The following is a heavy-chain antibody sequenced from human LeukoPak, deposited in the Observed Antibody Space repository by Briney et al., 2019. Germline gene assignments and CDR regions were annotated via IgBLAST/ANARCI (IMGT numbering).Heavy chain of an antibody. V-gene: IGHV1-69*13. CDR2: IIPIFGTA. D-gene: IGHD1-1*01. CDR1: GGTFSSYA. CDR3: ARNEGPHYYYYMGV. J-gene: IGHJ6*03. Sequence: GASVKVSCKASGGTFSSYAISWVRQAPGQGLEWMGGIIPIFGTANYAQKFQGRVTITADESTSTAYMELSSLRSEDTAVYYCARNEGPHYYYYMGVWGKGTTVTISS.